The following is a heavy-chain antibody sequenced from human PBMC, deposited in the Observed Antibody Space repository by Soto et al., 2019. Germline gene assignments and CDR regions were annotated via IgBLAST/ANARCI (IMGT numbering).Heavy chain of an antibody. CDR1: GFTFSDYY. CDR3: TREKRYYNNLTSFYFDN. D-gene: IGHD3-10*01. Sequence: EVHLVQSGGGLVQPGGSLRLSCAASGFTFSDYYMYWVRRAPGKGLVWVGRIRNKANNYATEYAESLKGRVTFSRDDSENSLYLQMSRLETEDTAVYWCTREKRYYNNLTSFYFDNWGQGTLVTVSS. V-gene: IGHV3-72*01. J-gene: IGHJ4*02. CDR2: IRNKANNYAT.